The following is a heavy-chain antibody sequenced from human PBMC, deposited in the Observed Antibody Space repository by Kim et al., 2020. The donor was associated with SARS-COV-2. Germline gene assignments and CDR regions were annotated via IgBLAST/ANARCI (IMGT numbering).Heavy chain of an antibody. CDR1: GFTLSGYD. Sequence: GGSLRLSCAASGFTLSGYDMNWVRLAPGKGLEWVSAISGRGTTTYYADSVKGRFTISRDNSKSTLSLQMNSLRVEDTAVYYCARVPNYAHYVNWFDPWGQGPLVTVSS. CDR3: ARVPNYAHYVNWFDP. CDR2: ISGRGTTT. D-gene: IGHD3-16*01. J-gene: IGHJ5*02. V-gene: IGHV3-23*01.